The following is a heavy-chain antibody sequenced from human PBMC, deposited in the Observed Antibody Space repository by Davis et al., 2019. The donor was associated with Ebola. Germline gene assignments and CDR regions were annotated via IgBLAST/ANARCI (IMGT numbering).Heavy chain of an antibody. Sequence: GESLKISCADSRFTFSRCDMHWVRQAPGKGLVWVSRINSDGSSTNYADSVKGRFTISRDNAKNTLYLQMNSLRAEDTAVYFCSRDAREMATNYWGQGTLVTVSS. CDR2: INSDGSST. J-gene: IGHJ4*02. V-gene: IGHV3-74*01. CDR3: SRDAREMATNY. CDR1: RFTFSRCD. D-gene: IGHD5-24*01.